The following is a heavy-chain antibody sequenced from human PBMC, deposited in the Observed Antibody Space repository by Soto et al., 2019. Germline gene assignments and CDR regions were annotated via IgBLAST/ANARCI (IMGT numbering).Heavy chain of an antibody. CDR3: ERATPAGCADF. CDR2: ISYSGSS. Sequence: SETLSLTCTVSGGSNIRDCYYWSWIRQHPGKGLEWIAYISYSGSSYSNPSLKSRVTISADTSKNQFSLTLTSVTAADTAVYFCERATPAGCADFLGQVTLVTVYS. D-gene: IGHD2-2*01. J-gene: IGHJ4*02. V-gene: IGHV4-31*03. CDR1: GGSNIRDCYY.